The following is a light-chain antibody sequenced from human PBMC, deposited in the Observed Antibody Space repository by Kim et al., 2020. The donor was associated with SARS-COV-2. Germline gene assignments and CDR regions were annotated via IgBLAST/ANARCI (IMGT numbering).Light chain of an antibody. V-gene: IGLV3-25*03. J-gene: IGLJ2*01. Sequence: SYELTQPPSVSVSPGQTARITCSGDALPEQYAYWYQQKPGQAPVLVIYKDTERPSGIPERFSGSSSGTTVTLTISGVQAEDEAYYYCQSADSSGTYPVVFGGGTQLTIL. CDR2: KDT. CDR3: QSADSSGTYPVV. CDR1: ALPEQY.